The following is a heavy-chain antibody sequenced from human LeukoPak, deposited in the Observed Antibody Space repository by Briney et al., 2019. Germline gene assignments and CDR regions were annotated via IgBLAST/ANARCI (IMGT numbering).Heavy chain of an antibody. V-gene: IGHV4-59*01. J-gene: IGHJ4*02. CDR1: SGSISGYI. CDR2: IYFSGTT. Sequence: RPSETLSLTCTVSSGSISGYIWSWIRHPPGKGLEWVGYIYFSGTTNYNPSLKSRVAISVDTSKNQFSLKLSSVTAADSAIYYCARLRAVTGSVDYFEYWGQGTLVTVSS. CDR3: ARLRAVTGSVDYFEY. D-gene: IGHD6-19*01.